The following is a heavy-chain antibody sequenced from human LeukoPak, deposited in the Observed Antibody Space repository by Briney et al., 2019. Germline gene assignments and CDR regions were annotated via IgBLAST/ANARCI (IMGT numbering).Heavy chain of an antibody. CDR3: ARVRPNYYYYYYMDV. V-gene: IGHV1-69*05. CDR2: IIPISGTA. J-gene: IGHJ6*03. Sequence: ASVKVSCKASGGTFSSYAISWVRQAPGQGLEWMGGIIPISGTANYAQKFQGRVTITTDESTSTAYMELSSLRSEDTAVYYCARVRPNYYYYYYMDVWGKGTTVTFSS. CDR1: GGTFSSYA.